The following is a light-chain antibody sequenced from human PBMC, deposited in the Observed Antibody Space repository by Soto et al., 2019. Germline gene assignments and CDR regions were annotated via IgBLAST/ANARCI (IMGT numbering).Light chain of an antibody. CDR3: SSYTTTSTLEV. CDR1: SNDIGDYNS. J-gene: IGLJ3*02. CDR2: EVS. Sequence: QSALTQPASVSGSPGQSITISCTGTSNDIGDYNSVSWYQQHPGKAPKLMIYEVSNRPSGVSNRFSGSKSGNTASLTISGLQAADEADYYCSSYTTTSTLEVFXGGTKLTVL. V-gene: IGLV2-14*01.